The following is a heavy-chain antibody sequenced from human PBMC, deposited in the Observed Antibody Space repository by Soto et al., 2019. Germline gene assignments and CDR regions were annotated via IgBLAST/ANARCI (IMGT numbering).Heavy chain of an antibody. D-gene: IGHD2-2*01. CDR2: ISYDGSNK. CDR1: GFIFSSYG. J-gene: IGHJ4*02. V-gene: IGHV3-30*18. Sequence: PGGSLRLSCAASGFIFSSYGMHWVRQAPGKGLEWVAVISYDGSNKYYADSVKGRFTISRDNSKNTLYLQMNSLRAEDTAVYYCAKDGGLGYCISTSCYFDYWGQGTMVTVSS. CDR3: AKDGGLGYCISTSCYFDY.